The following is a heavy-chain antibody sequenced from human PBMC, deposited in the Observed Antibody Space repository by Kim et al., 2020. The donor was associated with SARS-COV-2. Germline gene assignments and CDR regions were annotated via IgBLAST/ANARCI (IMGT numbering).Heavy chain of an antibody. D-gene: IGHD5-18*01. Sequence: SETLSLTCAVYGGSFSGYYWSWIRQPPGKGLEWIGEINHSGSTNYNPSLKSRVTISVDTSKNQFSLKLSSVTAADTAVYYCARARGRGYSYGYDYWGQGT. J-gene: IGHJ4*02. CDR3: ARARGRGYSYGYDY. V-gene: IGHV4-34*01. CDR2: INHSGST. CDR1: GGSFSGYY.